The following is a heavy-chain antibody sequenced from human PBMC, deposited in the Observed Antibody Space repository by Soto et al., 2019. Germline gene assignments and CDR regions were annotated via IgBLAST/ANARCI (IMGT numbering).Heavy chain of an antibody. V-gene: IGHV1-46*01. CDR3: ARGLAVAYSPALL. D-gene: IGHD6-19*01. CDR2: INPGGGST. CDR1: ADTFTSYY. Sequence: ASVKVSCKAPADTFTSYYIHWMRQAPGQGLEWMGVINPGGGSTSYAQKLHGRVTMTRDTSTSTVYMGLSSLRSEDTAVYYCARGLAVAYSPALLWGQGTLVTVSS. J-gene: IGHJ4*02.